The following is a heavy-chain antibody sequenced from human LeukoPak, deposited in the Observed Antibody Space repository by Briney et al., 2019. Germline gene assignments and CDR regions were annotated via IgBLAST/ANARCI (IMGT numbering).Heavy chain of an antibody. Sequence: PSETLSLTCTVSGGSISSYYWSWIRQPPGKGLEWIGYIYYSGSTYYNPSLKSRVTISVDTSKNQFSLKLSSVTAADTAVYYCASYDSSGYEDYWGQGTLVTVSS. CDR3: ASYDSSGYEDY. J-gene: IGHJ4*02. V-gene: IGHV4-59*12. D-gene: IGHD3-22*01. CDR1: GGSISSYY. CDR2: IYYSGST.